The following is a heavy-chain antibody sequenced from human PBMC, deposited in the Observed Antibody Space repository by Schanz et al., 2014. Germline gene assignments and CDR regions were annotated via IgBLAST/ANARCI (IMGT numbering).Heavy chain of an antibody. V-gene: IGHV3-33*01. CDR2: VCYDGSKK. J-gene: IGHJ3*01. D-gene: IGHD3-16*01. CDR3: TRDRGALINHNDALDL. Sequence: QVQLVESGGGLVQPGRSLRLSCAASGFTFSRSGMHWVRQAPGKGLEWVAVVCYDGSKKYYADSVKGRFTTSRDNSKNTVYLQMNSLRSEDTAVYYCTRDRGALINHNDALDLWGQGTMVSVSS. CDR1: GFTFSRSG.